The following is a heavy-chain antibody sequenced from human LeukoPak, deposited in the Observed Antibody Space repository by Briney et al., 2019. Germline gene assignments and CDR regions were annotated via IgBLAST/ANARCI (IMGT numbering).Heavy chain of an antibody. CDR1: GYTFTDSY. J-gene: IGHJ6*03. V-gene: IGHV1-2*02. D-gene: IGHD2-8*01. CDR3: ARDPPDCTNGVCYPYYMDV. Sequence: ASVKVSCKASGYTFTDSYMHWVRQAPGQGLEWMGWINPNSGGTNYAQKFQGRVTMTRDTSISTAYMELSRLRSDDTAVYYCARDPPDCTNGVCYPYYMDVWGKGTTVTVSS. CDR2: INPNSGGT.